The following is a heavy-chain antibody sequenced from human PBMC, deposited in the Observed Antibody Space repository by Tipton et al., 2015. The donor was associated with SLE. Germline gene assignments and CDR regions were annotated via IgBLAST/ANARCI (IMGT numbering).Heavy chain of an antibody. CDR2: IYDSGST. Sequence: TLSLTCTVSGGSISSGGYYWSWIRQDPGKGLEWIGYIYDSGSTYYNPSLKSRLTISIDTSKNQFSLKLSSVTAADTAVYYCARVYPNFGDYEFFQHWGQGTLVTVSS. D-gene: IGHD4-17*01. CDR3: ARVYPNFGDYEFFQH. V-gene: IGHV4-31*03. CDR1: GGSISSGGYY. J-gene: IGHJ1*01.